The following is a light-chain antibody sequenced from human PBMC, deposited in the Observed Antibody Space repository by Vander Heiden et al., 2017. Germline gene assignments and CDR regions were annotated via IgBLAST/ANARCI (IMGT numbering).Light chain of an antibody. CDR3: QSYDSSLSGVV. CDR1: SSNIGGYA. V-gene: IGLV1-40*01. J-gene: IGLJ2*01. CDR2: GNT. Sequence: QSVLTQPPSVSGAPGQRVTISCTGSSSNIGGYAVHWYQQLPGTAPKPLIYGNTNRPSGVPDRFFGSRSGTSASLAITGLQAEDEADYYCQSYDSSLSGVVFGGGTRLTVL.